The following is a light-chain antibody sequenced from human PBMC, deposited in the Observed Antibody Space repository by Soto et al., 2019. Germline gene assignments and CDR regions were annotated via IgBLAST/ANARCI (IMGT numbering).Light chain of an antibody. V-gene: IGKV1-39*01. Sequence: DIQMTQSPSSLSASVGDRVTITCRASQSINTYLNWYQQKPAKVPKLLISGVFSLESGVPSRFSGSGSGTDFTLTISSLQPEDFAVYYCQQSYSTPPTFGQGTKVEIK. CDR3: QQSYSTPPT. CDR1: QSINTY. J-gene: IGKJ2*01. CDR2: GVF.